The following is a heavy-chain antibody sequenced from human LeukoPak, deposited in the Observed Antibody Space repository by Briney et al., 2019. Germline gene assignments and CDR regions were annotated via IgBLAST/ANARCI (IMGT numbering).Heavy chain of an antibody. D-gene: IGHD3-22*01. CDR3: AKSRYASSGLFDY. CDR2: ISGSGGST. V-gene: IGHV3-23*01. Sequence: GGSLRLSCAASGFTFSSYAMGWVRQAPGNGLEWGLAISGSGGSTYYADYVKGRLTTSRDNTKTTLSLQMNRLRAEDTAVYYCAKSRYASSGLFDYWGQGTLVTVSS. J-gene: IGHJ4*02. CDR1: GFTFSSYA.